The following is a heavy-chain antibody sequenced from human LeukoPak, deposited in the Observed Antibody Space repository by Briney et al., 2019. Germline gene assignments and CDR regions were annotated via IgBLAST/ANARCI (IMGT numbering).Heavy chain of an antibody. CDR3: ARVTGGYFDY. CDR1: GGSFSGYY. CDR2: INHSGST. D-gene: IGHD3-10*01. J-gene: IGHJ4*02. V-gene: IGHV4-34*01. Sequence: SETLSLTCAVYGGSFSGYYWSWIRQPPGKGLEWIGEINHSGSTNYNPSLKSRVTISVDTSKNQFSLKLSSMTAADTAVYYCARVTGGYFDYWGQGTLVTVSS.